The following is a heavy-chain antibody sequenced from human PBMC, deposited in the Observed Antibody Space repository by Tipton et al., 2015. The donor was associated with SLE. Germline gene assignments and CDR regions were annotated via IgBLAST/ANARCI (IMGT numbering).Heavy chain of an antibody. D-gene: IGHD6-13*01. Sequence: LRLSCGVYGGSLSDYYWTWIRQPPGKGLEWIGEIDDSGNTNYYPPLKSRVTISVDTSKNQFSLTLSSVTAADTAVYYCARATHSSSWYTLGLHPGDWGQGTLVTVSS. V-gene: IGHV4-34*01. CDR2: IDDSGNT. CDR1: GGSLSDYY. CDR3: ARATHSSSWYTLGLHPGD. J-gene: IGHJ4*02.